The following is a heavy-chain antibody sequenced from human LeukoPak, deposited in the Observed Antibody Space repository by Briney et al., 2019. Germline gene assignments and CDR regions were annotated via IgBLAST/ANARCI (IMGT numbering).Heavy chain of an antibody. V-gene: IGHV1-2*02. D-gene: IGHD3-22*01. CDR2: INPNSGGT. CDR1: GYTFTGYY. J-gene: IGHJ4*02. Sequence: ASVKVSCKASGYTFTGYYMHWVRQAPGQGLEWMGWINPNSGGTNYAQKFQGRVTMTRDTSISTAYMELSRLRSDDTAVYYCARGPYYYDSSGYYLYYFDYWGQGTLVTVSS. CDR3: ARGPYYYDSSGYYLYYFDY.